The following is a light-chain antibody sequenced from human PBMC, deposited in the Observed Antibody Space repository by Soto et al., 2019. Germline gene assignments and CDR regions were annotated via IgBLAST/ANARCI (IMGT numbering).Light chain of an antibody. V-gene: IGKV4-1*01. CDR2: WAS. CDR1: QSVLYSSNNKNY. CDR3: QQYYSPPYT. J-gene: IGKJ4*01. Sequence: DIVMTQSPDSLAVSLGERATTNCKSSQSVLYSSNNKNYLAWYQQKPGQPPKLLIYWASTRESGVPDRFSGSGSGTDFPLTISSLQAEDVAVYSCQQYYSPPYTFGGGTKVEIK.